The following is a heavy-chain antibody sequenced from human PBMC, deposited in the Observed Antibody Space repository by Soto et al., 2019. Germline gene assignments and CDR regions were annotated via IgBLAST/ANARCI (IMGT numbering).Heavy chain of an antibody. CDR2: ISGSGGST. CDR3: AKTHPDTAMELYYFDY. V-gene: IGHV3-23*01. D-gene: IGHD5-18*01. J-gene: IGHJ4*02. Sequence: EVQLLESGGGLVQPGGSLRLSCAASGFTFSSYAMSWVRQAPGKGLEWVSAISGSGGSTYYADSVKGRFTISRDNSKNTLYLQMNSLRADDTAVYYCAKTHPDTAMELYYFDYWGQGTLVTVSS. CDR1: GFTFSSYA.